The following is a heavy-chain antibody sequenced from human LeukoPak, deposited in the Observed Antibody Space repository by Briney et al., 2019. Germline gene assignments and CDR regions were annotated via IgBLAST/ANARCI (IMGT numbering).Heavy chain of an antibody. CDR2: IIPIFGTA. Sequence: ASVKVSFTASGGTFTNYAISWVRQAPGQGLEWMGGIIPIFGTANYAQKFQGRVTITTDESTSTVYMEVSSVRFEDTAVYYCAKDRASSSWSRDAFDIWGQGTVVTVSS. V-gene: IGHV1-69*05. J-gene: IGHJ3*02. D-gene: IGHD6-13*01. CDR1: GGTFTNYA. CDR3: AKDRASSSWSRDAFDI.